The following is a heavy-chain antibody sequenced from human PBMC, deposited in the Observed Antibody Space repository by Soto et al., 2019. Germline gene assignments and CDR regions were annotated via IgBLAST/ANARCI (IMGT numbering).Heavy chain of an antibody. CDR3: ARDISPHCSSTSCYESYYYYGMDV. V-gene: IGHV1-69*13. D-gene: IGHD2-2*01. Sequence: ASVKVSCKASGGTFSSYAFSWVRQAPGQGLEWVGGIIPIFGTANYAQKFQGRVTIAADESTSTAYMELSSLRSEDTAVYYCARDISPHCSSTSCYESYYYYGMDVWGQGTTVTVSS. J-gene: IGHJ6*02. CDR2: IIPIFGTA. CDR1: GGTFSSYA.